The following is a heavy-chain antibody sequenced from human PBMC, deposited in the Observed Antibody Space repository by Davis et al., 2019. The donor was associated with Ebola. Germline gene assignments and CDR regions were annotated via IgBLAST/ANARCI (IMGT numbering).Heavy chain of an antibody. J-gene: IGHJ4*02. V-gene: IGHV5-51*06. CDR3: ARGTLPGIASSGFDF. CDR1: GYGFASYW. D-gene: IGHD2-21*01. Sequence: KVSCKASGYGFASYWIGWVRQMPGKGLEWMGIIFPSDSDTQYSPSFHGQILISADKSTTPAYLQWASLETSDSAFYYCARGTLPGIASSGFDFWGQGTLVTVSS. CDR2: IFPSDSDT.